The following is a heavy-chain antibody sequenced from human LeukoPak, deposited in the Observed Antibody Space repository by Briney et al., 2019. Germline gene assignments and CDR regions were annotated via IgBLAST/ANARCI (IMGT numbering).Heavy chain of an antibody. CDR3: ASATPPYYYDRTAGGAFDI. CDR1: GFTFSSYS. V-gene: IGHV3-21*01. Sequence: GGSLRLSCAASGFTFSSYSMNWVRQAPGKGLEWVSSISSSSNIYYADSVKGRFTISRDNAKNSLYLQMNSLRAEDTAVYYCASATPPYYYDRTAGGAFDIWGQGTMVTVSS. CDR2: ISSSSNI. J-gene: IGHJ3*02. D-gene: IGHD3-22*01.